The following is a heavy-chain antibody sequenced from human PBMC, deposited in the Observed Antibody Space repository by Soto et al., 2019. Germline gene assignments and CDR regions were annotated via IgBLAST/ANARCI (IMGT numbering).Heavy chain of an antibody. CDR1: GGSFSGYY. Sequence: SETLSLTCAVYGGSFSGYYWSWIRQPPGKGLEWIGEINHSGSTNYNPSLKSRVTISVDTSKKQFSLKLSSVTAADTAVYYCASGRSELRYFDWLLRYWGQGTLVTVSS. CDR2: INHSGST. D-gene: IGHD3-9*01. CDR3: ASGRSELRYFDWLLRY. J-gene: IGHJ4*02. V-gene: IGHV4-34*01.